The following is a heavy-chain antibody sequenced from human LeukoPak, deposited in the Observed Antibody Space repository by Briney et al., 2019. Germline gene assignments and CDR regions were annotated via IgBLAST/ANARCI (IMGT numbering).Heavy chain of an antibody. CDR1: GFTFSSYE. J-gene: IGHJ4*02. V-gene: IGHV3-48*03. CDR3: AKGGYSGYDSGGYFDY. Sequence: GGSLRLSCAASGFTFSSYEMNWVRQAPGKGLEWVSYISSGSTIYDADSVKGRFTISRDNAKNSLYLQMNSLRAEDTAVYYCAKGGYSGYDSGGYFDYWGQGTLVTVSS. D-gene: IGHD5-12*01. CDR2: ISSGSTI.